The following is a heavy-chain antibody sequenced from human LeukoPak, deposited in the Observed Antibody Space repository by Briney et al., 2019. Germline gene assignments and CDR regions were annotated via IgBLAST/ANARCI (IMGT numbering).Heavy chain of an antibody. J-gene: IGHJ4*02. CDR1: GFTFSSYA. D-gene: IGHD1-26*01. CDR2: ISSNGGST. V-gene: IGHV3-64*01. Sequence: PGGSLRLSCAASGFTFSSYAMHWVRQAPGKGLEYVSAISSNGGSTYYANSVKGRFTISRDSPKNTLYLQMGSLRAEDMAVYYCARTSGSYNEWDYWGQGTLVTVSS. CDR3: ARTSGSYNEWDY.